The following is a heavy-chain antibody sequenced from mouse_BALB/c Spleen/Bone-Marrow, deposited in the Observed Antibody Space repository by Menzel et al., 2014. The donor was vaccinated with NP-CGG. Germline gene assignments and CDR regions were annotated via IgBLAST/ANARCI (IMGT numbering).Heavy chain of an antibody. V-gene: IGHV3-6*02. Sequence: EVQLVESGPGPVKPSQSLSLTCSVTGYSITSGYYWNWIRQFPGNKLEWMGYISYDGSNNYNPSLKNRISITRDTSKNQFFLKLNSVTTEDTATYYCAREDYYYGSPFAYWGQGTLVTVSA. CDR3: AREDYYYGSPFAY. J-gene: IGHJ3*01. D-gene: IGHD1-1*01. CDR2: ISYDGSN. CDR1: GYSITSGYY.